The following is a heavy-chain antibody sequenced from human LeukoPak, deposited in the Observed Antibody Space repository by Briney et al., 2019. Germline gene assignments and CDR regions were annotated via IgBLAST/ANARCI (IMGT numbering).Heavy chain of an antibody. Sequence: GGSLRLSCAASGFTFSSYAMSWVRQAPGKGLEWVSAISGSGGSTYYADSVKGRFTISRDNSKNTLYLQMNSLRAEDTAVYYCAKMGYDFWSAYYFDYWGQGTLVTVSS. V-gene: IGHV3-23*01. CDR1: GFTFSSYA. CDR3: AKMGYDFWSAYYFDY. D-gene: IGHD3-3*01. J-gene: IGHJ4*02. CDR2: ISGSGGST.